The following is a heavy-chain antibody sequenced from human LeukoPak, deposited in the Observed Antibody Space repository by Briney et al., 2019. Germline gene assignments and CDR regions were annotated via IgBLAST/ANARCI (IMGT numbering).Heavy chain of an antibody. J-gene: IGHJ4*02. D-gene: IGHD4-17*01. CDR1: GFTFSNYA. CDR3: ARDRSGDYYFDY. CDR2: IRVNGDST. Sequence: GGSLRLPCAASGFTFSNYAVNWVRRAPGKGLEWVSTIRVNGDSTFYADSVKGRFTISRDNSKNTLYLQMNSLRVEDTAVYYCARDRSGDYYFDYWGQGTLVTVSS. V-gene: IGHV3-23*01.